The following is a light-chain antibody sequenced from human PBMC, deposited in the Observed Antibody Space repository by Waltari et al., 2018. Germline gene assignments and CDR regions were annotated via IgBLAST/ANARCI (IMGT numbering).Light chain of an antibody. CDR3: NSYTGSSSWV. CDR1: TCDVGFFNY. CDR2: DFF. J-gene: IGLJ3*02. Sequence: QSALTQPASVSGSPGQSITISCTGTTCDVGFFNYVAWYQQPPGQAPQLIIYDFFERPSGVSNLFSGSKSGNTASLTISGLLAEDEADYYCNSYTGSSSWVFGGGTKLTVL. V-gene: IGLV2-14*03.